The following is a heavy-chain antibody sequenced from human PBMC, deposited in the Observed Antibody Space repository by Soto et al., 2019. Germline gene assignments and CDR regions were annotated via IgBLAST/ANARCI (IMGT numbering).Heavy chain of an antibody. D-gene: IGHD6-13*01. J-gene: IGHJ4*02. CDR2: IKSKTDGGTT. V-gene: IGHV3-15*01. CDR3: RGAAAAPGATDY. Sequence: GGSLRLSCAASGFTFSNAWMSWVRQAPGKGLEWVGRIKSKTDGGTTDYAAPVKGRFTISRDDSKNTLYLQMNSLKTEDTAVYYCRGAAAAPGATDYWGQGTLVTVSS. CDR1: GFTFSNAW.